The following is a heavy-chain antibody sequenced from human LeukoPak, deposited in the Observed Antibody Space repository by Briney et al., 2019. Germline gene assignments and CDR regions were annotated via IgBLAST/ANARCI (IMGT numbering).Heavy chain of an antibody. Sequence: GGSLRLSCAASGFTFSSYWMHWVRQAPGKGLVWVSRINSDGSSTTYADSVKGRFTISRDNAENTLYLQMNSLRAEDTAVYYCARGGSSWSGYFQHWGQGTLVTVSS. J-gene: IGHJ1*01. D-gene: IGHD6-13*01. V-gene: IGHV3-74*01. CDR2: INSDGSST. CDR1: GFTFSSYW. CDR3: ARGGSSWSGYFQH.